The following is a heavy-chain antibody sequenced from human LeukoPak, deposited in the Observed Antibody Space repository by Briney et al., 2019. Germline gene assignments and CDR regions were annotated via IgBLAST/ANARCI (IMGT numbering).Heavy chain of an antibody. CDR2: INWNGGNT. J-gene: IGHJ5*02. CDR3: ARTSDGNWFDP. V-gene: IGHV3-20*04. Sequence: GGSLRLSCAASGFTFDDYGMSWVRQGPGKGLEWVSGINWNGGNTGYADSVKGRFTIFRDNAKNSLYMEMDSLRVEDTALYYCARTSDGNWFDPWGQGTLVTVSS. CDR1: GFTFDDYG. D-gene: IGHD1-26*01.